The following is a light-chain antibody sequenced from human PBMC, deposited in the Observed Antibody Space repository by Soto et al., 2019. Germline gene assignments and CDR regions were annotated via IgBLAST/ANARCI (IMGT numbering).Light chain of an antibody. CDR3: SSYTSSSYNYV. CDR1: SSDVGGYNY. J-gene: IGLJ1*01. CDR2: DVS. Sequence: QSALTQAASVSGSPGQSISISCTGTSSDVGGYNYVSWYQQHPGKAPKLMIYDVSNRPSGVSNRFSGSKSGNTASLTISGLQAEDEADYYCSSYTSSSYNYVFGTGTKVTVL. V-gene: IGLV2-14*01.